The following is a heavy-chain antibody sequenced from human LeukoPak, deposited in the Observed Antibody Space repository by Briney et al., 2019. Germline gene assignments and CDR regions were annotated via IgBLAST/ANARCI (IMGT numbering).Heavy chain of an antibody. CDR2: MYHSGRT. V-gene: IGHV4-39*07. CDR3: ARLGPAYNWNHLSGWVDY. D-gene: IGHD1-14*01. CDR1: GGSISSGGYY. Sequence: SETLSLTCAVSGGSISSGGYYWSWIRQPPGKGLEWIGSMYHSGRTYYNPSLKSRVTISVDTSKNQFSLKLSSVTAADTAVYYCARLGPAYNWNHLSGWVDYWGQGTLVTVSS. J-gene: IGHJ4*02.